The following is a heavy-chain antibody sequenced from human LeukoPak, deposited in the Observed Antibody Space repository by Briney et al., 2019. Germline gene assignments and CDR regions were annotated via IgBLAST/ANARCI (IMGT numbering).Heavy chain of an antibody. CDR1: GYTFGNYG. V-gene: IGHV1-2*02. Sequence: GASVKVSCKASGYTFGNYGVSWVRQAPGQGLEWMGWINPNSGGTNYAQKFQGRVTMTRDTSISTAYMELSRLRSDDTAVYYCARARITMVRTPGYYGMDVWGQGTTVTVSS. CDR2: INPNSGGT. D-gene: IGHD3-10*01. J-gene: IGHJ6*02. CDR3: ARARITMVRTPGYYGMDV.